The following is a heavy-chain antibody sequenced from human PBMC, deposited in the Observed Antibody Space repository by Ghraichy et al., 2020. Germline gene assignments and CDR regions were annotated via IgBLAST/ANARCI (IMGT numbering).Heavy chain of an antibody. J-gene: IGHJ4*02. CDR1: GGSFSGYY. CDR2: INHSGST. Sequence: SETLSLTCTVYGGSFSGYYWSWIRQPPGKGLEWIGEINHSGSTNYNPSLKSRVTISVDTSKNQFSLKLSSVTAADTAVYYCARGGRLSLSDYGDYVDYWGQGTLVTVSS. D-gene: IGHD4-17*01. CDR3: ARGGRLSLSDYGDYVDY. V-gene: IGHV4-34*01.